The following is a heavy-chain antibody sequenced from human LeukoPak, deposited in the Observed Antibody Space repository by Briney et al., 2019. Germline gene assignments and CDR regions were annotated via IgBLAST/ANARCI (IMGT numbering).Heavy chain of an antibody. J-gene: IGHJ4*02. V-gene: IGHV4-59*01. CDR2: IYYSGST. CDR3: ARVLSHPMVRGMGVFDY. D-gene: IGHD3-10*01. Sequence: PSETLSLTCTVSGGSISSYYWSWIRQPPGKRLEWIGYIYYSGSTNNNPSLKRRVTISVDTSKKQFSLKLSSVTAADTAVYYCARVLSHPMVRGMGVFDYWGQGTLVTVSS. CDR1: GGSISSYY.